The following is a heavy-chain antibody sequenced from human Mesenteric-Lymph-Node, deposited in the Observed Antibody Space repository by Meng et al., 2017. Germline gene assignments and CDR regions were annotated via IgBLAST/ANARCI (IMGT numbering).Heavy chain of an antibody. D-gene: IGHD6-19*01. CDR2: IIPIFGTA. J-gene: IGHJ4*02. Sequence: SVKVSCKASGGTFSSYAISWVRQAPGQGLEWMGGIIPIFGTANYAQKFQGRVTITADKSTSTAYMELSSLRSEDTAVYYCARDGYSSGWYDYWGQGTLVTVSS. V-gene: IGHV1-69*06. CDR3: ARDGYSSGWYDY. CDR1: GGTFSSYA.